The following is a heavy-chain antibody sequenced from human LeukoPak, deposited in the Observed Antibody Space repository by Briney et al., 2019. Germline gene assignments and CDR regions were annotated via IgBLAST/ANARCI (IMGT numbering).Heavy chain of an antibody. CDR3: TRDPCRINAEY. V-gene: IGHV3-30-3*01. J-gene: IGHJ4*02. Sequence: SGGSLRLSCAASGFTFSSFAMHWVRQAPGKGLEWVAVISNDESNKHYADSVKGRFTVSRDNSKNTLYIEMNNVTVADTAVYYCTRDPCRINAEYWGQGTLVTVSS. CDR2: ISNDESNK. CDR1: GFTFSSFA.